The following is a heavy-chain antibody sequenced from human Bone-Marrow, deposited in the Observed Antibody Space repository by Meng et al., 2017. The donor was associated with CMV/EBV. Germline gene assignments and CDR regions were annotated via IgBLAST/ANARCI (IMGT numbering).Heavy chain of an antibody. CDR2: ISGSGGST. D-gene: IGHD6-13*01. V-gene: IGHV3-23*01. CDR1: GFTFSSYA. J-gene: IGHJ4*02. CDR3: AKGRAAASYYFDY. Sequence: GGSLRLSCAASGFTFSSYAMSWVRQAPGKGLEWVSAISGSGGSTYYADSVKGRFTISRDNSKNTLYLQMNSPRAEDTAVYYCAKGRAAASYYFDYWGQGTLVTVSS.